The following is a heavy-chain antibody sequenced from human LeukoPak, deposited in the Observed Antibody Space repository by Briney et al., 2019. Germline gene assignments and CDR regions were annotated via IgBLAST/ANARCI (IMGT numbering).Heavy chain of an antibody. Sequence: PSETLSLTCTVSGGSISSSSYYWGWIRQPPGKGLEWIGSIYYSGSTYYNPSLKSRVTMSVDTSKNQFSLKLSSVTAADTAVYYCARENTDYYDSSGHMRNFDYWGQGTLVTVSS. CDR3: ARENTDYYDSSGHMRNFDY. J-gene: IGHJ4*02. CDR1: GGSISSSSYY. CDR2: IYYSGST. D-gene: IGHD3-22*01. V-gene: IGHV4-39*07.